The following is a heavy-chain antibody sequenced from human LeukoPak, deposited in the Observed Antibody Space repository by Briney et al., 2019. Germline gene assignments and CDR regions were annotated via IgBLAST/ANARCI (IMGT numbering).Heavy chain of an antibody. CDR1: GFTFSGYP. CDR2: IWYDGSNK. D-gene: IGHD3-3*01. CDR3: ARDVTIFGVVTRVGAFDI. Sequence: GGSLRLSCAASGFTFSGYPIHWVRQAPGKGLEWVAVIWYDGSNKYYADSVKGRFTISRDNSKNTLYLQMNSLRAEDTAVYYCARDVTIFGVVTRVGAFDIWGQGTMVTVSS. V-gene: IGHV3-33*01. J-gene: IGHJ3*02.